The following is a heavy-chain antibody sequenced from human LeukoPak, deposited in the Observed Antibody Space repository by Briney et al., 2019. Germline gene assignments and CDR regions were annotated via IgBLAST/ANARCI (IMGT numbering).Heavy chain of an antibody. Sequence: GESLKISCKGSGYSFTSYWIGWGRQMRGKGLEWRGIIYPGDSDTRYSPSFQGQLNISADKSISTAYLQWSSLKASDTAMYYCARHPEDIVVVPAAQEVSYYYYMDVWGKGTTVTVSS. V-gene: IGHV5-51*01. CDR3: ARHPEDIVVVPAAQEVSYYYYMDV. CDR1: GYSFTSYW. D-gene: IGHD2-2*01. J-gene: IGHJ6*03. CDR2: IYPGDSDT.